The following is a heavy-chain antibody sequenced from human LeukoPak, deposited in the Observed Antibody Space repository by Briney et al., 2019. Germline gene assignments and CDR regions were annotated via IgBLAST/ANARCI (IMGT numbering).Heavy chain of an antibody. CDR2: SNPSGVGT. D-gene: IGHD2-8*02. V-gene: IGHV1-46*01. Sequence: ASVKVSCTASGYTFTSYYMHWVRQAPGQGLEWMGVSNPSGVGTNYAQKFQGRVTMTRDTSTTTVYMELSSLRSEDTAVYYCAREESGGYFDYWGQGTLVTVSS. CDR1: GYTFTSYY. CDR3: AREESGGYFDY. J-gene: IGHJ4*02.